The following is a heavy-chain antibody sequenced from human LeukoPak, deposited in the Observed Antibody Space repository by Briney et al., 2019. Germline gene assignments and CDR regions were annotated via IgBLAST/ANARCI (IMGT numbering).Heavy chain of an antibody. J-gene: IGHJ4*02. CDR3: ARSIAAAGKRDY. CDR2: MSPNSGNT. CDR1: GYTFTSYD. V-gene: IGHV1-8*01. Sequence: ASVKVSCKASGYTFTSYDINWVRQATGQGLEWMGWMSPNSGNTGYAQKFQGRVTMTRNTPISTAYMELSSLRSEDTAVYYCARSIAAAGKRDYWGQGTLVTVSS. D-gene: IGHD6-13*01.